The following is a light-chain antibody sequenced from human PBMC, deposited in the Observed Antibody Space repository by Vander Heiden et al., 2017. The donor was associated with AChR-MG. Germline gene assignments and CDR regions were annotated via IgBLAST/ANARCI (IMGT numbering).Light chain of an antibody. CDR2: EDD. CDR3: QSYDRTTVV. V-gene: IGLV6-57*03. Sequence: NFMLTQPHPVSESPGKTVTISCTRSSGSIASNYVQWYQQRPGSVPTSLIYEDDERPSGVPDRFSGSIDRSANSASLTISGLKSEDEADYYCQSYDRTTVVFGGGTKLTVL. CDR1: SGSIASNY. J-gene: IGLJ2*01.